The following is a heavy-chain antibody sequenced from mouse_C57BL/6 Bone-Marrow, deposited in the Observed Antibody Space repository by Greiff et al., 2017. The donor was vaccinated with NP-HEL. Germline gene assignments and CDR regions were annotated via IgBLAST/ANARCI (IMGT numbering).Heavy chain of an antibody. CDR2: ISDGGSYT. V-gene: IGHV5-4*01. D-gene: IGHD4-1*01. Sequence: EVQVVESGGGLVKPGGSLKLSCAASGFTFSSYAMSWVRQTPEKRLEWVATISDGGSYTYYPDNVKGRFTISRDNAKNNLYLQMSHLKSEDTAMYYCARDNGLGWYFDVWGTGTTVTVSS. CDR1: GFTFSSYA. J-gene: IGHJ1*03. CDR3: ARDNGLGWYFDV.